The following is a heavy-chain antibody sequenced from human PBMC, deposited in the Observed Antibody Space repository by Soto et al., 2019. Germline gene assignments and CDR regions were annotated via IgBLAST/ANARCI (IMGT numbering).Heavy chain of an antibody. D-gene: IGHD6-19*01. CDR2: ISYDGNNK. J-gene: IGHJ4*02. V-gene: IGHV3-30*04. Sequence: GGCRRRSSTTSGLTFRPEAIHWVRQAPGKGLEWLTVISYDGNNKHYADSVKGRFTISRANSNNTVYLQMNSLRPEDTAVYFCASDDYRYSSGWSRFWGQGTLVTVSS. CDR3: ASDDYRYSSGWSRF. CDR1: GLTFRPEA.